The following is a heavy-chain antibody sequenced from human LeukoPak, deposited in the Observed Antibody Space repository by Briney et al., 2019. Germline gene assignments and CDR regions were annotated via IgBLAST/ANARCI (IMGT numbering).Heavy chain of an antibody. CDR3: ARRGLGYDSSGYYSAEYSQH. J-gene: IGHJ1*01. Sequence: WVGAMSLKKLEWMAINYPGESATGYSPSFQGQVTITAEKSISTAYLQWSSLKASDTAMYYCARRGLGYDSSGYYSAEYSQHWGQGTLVTVSS. V-gene: IGHV5-51*01. CDR2: NYPGESAT. D-gene: IGHD3-22*01.